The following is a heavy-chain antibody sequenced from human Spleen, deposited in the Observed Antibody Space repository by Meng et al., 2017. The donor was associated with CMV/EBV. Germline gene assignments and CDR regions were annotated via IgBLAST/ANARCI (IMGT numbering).Heavy chain of an antibody. CDR1: GFTFSSYS. CDR2: ISSSSSYI. CDR3: ARDPGYCSSTSCYAAGGWFDP. Sequence: GESLKISCAASGFTFSSYSMNWVRQAPGKGLEWVSSISSSSSYIYYADSVKGRFTISRDNAKNSLYLQMNSLRAEDTAVYYCARDPGYCSSTSCYAAGGWFDPWGQGTLVTVSS. D-gene: IGHD2-2*01. V-gene: IGHV3-21*01. J-gene: IGHJ5*02.